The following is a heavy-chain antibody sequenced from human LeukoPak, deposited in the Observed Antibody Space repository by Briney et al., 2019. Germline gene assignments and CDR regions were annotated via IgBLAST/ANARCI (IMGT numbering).Heavy chain of an antibody. Sequence: SETLSLTCAVSGYSISSGYYWGWIRQPPGKGLEWIGSIYHSGSTYYNPSLKSRVTISVDTSKNQFSLKLSSVTAADTAVYYCARGGGTYCTNGICYYFDYWGQGTLVTVSS. CDR3: ARGGGTYCTNGICYYFDY. CDR1: GYSISSGYY. J-gene: IGHJ4*02. CDR2: IYHSGST. V-gene: IGHV4-38-2*01. D-gene: IGHD2-8*01.